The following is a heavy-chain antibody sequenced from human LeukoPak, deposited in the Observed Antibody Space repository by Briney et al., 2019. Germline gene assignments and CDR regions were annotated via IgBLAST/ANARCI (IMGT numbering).Heavy chain of an antibody. CDR1: GGSISSSSYY. Sequence: SETLSLTCIVSGGSISSSSYYWGWIRQPPGKGLEWIGSMYSSGNTYYNPSLKSRVTISVDTSKNQFSLKLDSVTAADTAVYYCARGGSYTMVKNYWGQGTLVTVSS. D-gene: IGHD1-26*01. J-gene: IGHJ4*02. V-gene: IGHV4-39*07. CDR3: ARGGSYTMVKNY. CDR2: MYSSGNT.